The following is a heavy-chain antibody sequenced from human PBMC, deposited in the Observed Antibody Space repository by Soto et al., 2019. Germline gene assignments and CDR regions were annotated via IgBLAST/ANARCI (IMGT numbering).Heavy chain of an antibody. CDR3: ARDGGQLVGYYYYYYGMDV. CDR2: INPNSGGT. D-gene: IGHD6-13*01. Sequence: QVQLVQSWAEVKKPGASVKVSCKASGYTFTGYYMHWVRQAPGQGLERMGWINPNSGGTNYAQKFQGWVTMTRDTSISTAYMELSRLRSDDTAVYYCARDGGQLVGYYYYYYGMDVWGQGTTVTVSS. J-gene: IGHJ6*02. V-gene: IGHV1-2*04. CDR1: GYTFTGYY.